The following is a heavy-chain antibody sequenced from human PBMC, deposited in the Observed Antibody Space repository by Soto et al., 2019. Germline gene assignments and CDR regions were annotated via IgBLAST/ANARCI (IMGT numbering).Heavy chain of an antibody. D-gene: IGHD4-17*01. CDR3: AKVRAAVTTRYWYFDL. CDR1: GFTFSSYA. CDR2: ISGSGGST. V-gene: IGHV3-23*01. Sequence: GGSLRLSCAASGFTFSSYAMSWVRQAPGKGLEWVSAISGSGGSTYYADSVKGRFTISRDNSKNTLYLQMNSLRAEDTAVYYCAKVRAAVTTRYWYFDLWGRGTLVTVSS. J-gene: IGHJ2*01.